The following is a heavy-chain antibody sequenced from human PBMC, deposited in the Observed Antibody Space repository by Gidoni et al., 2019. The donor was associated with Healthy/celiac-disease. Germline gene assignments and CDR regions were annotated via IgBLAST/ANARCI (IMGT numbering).Heavy chain of an antibody. CDR2: IYHSGST. J-gene: IGHJ4*02. CDR3: ARAEPGSYEGLDY. V-gene: IGHV4-30-2*01. Sequence: QPQLQESGSGLVKPAQTLSLTCAVSGRSIRRGGYSWSWIRQPPWKGLEWMGYIYHSGSTYYNPSLKSRVTISVDRSKNQFSLKLSSVTAADTAVYYCARAEPGSYEGLDYWGQGTLVTVSS. D-gene: IGHD3-10*01. CDR1: GRSIRRGGYS.